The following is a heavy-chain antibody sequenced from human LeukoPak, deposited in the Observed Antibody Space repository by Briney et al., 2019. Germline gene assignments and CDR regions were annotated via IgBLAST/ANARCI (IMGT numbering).Heavy chain of an antibody. CDR1: GYIFTSYA. V-gene: IGHV1-3*01. Sequence: ASVTVSFRASGYIFTSYAMHCVRQAPGQRLEWMGWINAGNGNTKYSPKFQGRVTITRDTSASTAYMEVSSLRSEDTAVYYCARDVYGDPLDWGQGTLVTVSS. D-gene: IGHD4-17*01. J-gene: IGHJ4*02. CDR3: ARDVYGDPLD. CDR2: INAGNGNT.